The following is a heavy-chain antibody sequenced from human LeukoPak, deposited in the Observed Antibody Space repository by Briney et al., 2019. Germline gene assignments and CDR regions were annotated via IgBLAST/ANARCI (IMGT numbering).Heavy chain of an antibody. CDR2: IYYSGST. CDR1: GGSISSSSYY. CDR3: ARGTIAAAAPLFDY. V-gene: IGHV4-39*07. D-gene: IGHD6-13*01. J-gene: IGHJ4*02. Sequence: PSETLSLTCTVSGGSISSSSYYWGWIRQPPGKGLEWIGSIYYSGSTYYNPSLKSRVTISVDTSKNQFSLKLSSVTAADTAVYYCARGTIAAAAPLFDYWGQGTLVTVSS.